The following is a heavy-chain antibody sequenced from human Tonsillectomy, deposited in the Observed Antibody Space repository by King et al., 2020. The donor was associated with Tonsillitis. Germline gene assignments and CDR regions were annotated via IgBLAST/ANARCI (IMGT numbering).Heavy chain of an antibody. V-gene: IGHV4-39*01. CDR2: MYYSGST. CDR1: GGSISSSSYY. CDR3: ARNHSYGSGSSAAFDY. J-gene: IGHJ4*02. Sequence: QVQLQESGPGLVKPSETLSLTCTVSGGSISSSSYYWGWIRQPPGKGLEWIGSMYYSGSTYNNPSLKSRVTISVDTSKNQFSLKLSSVTAADTAVYYCARNHSYGSGSSAAFDYWGQGTLVTVSS. D-gene: IGHD3-10*01.